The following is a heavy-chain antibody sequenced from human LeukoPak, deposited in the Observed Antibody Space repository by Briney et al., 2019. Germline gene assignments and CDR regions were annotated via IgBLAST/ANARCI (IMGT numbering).Heavy chain of an antibody. CDR2: IYTSGGT. CDR1: GGSISSGSYY. J-gene: IGHJ4*02. CDR3: ARFTFGGVIVPS. D-gene: IGHD3-16*02. Sequence: SETMSLTCTVSGGSISSGSYYWSWIRQPAGKGLEWIGRIYTSGGTNYNPSLKSRVTISVDTSKNQFSLKLSSVTAADTAVYYCARFTFGGVIVPSWGQGTLVTVSS. V-gene: IGHV4-61*02.